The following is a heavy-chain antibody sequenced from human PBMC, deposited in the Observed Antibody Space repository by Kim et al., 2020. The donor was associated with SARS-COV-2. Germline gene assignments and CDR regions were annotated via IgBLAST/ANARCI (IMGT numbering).Heavy chain of an antibody. Sequence: SVKVSCKASGGTFSSYAISWVRQAPGQGLEWMGRIIPIFGTANYAQKFQGRVPNTADESTSTAYMELSSLRSEDTAVYYCARWGENSDYYDSSGPDAFYIWGEGTMVTLSS. D-gene: IGHD3-22*01. CDR3: ARWGENSDYYDSSGPDAFYI. J-gene: IGHJ3*02. CDR2: IIPIFGTA. V-gene: IGHV1-69*13. CDR1: GGTFSSYA.